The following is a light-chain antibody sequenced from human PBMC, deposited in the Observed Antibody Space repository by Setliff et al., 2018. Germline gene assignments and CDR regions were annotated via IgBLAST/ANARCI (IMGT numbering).Light chain of an antibody. Sequence: QSALTQPAFVSGSPGQSITISCTGTRSDIGGYNYVSWYQQHPGKAPKLMIYDVLNRPSGVSNRFSGSKSGNAAALTISGLQPEDEADYYCASYTGSGTYVFASGTKVTVL. V-gene: IGLV2-14*03. CDR1: RSDIGGYNY. J-gene: IGLJ1*01. CDR2: DVL. CDR3: ASYTGSGTYV.